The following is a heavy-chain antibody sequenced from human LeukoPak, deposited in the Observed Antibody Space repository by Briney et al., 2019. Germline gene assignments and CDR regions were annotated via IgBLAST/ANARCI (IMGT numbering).Heavy chain of an antibody. D-gene: IGHD3-10*01. V-gene: IGHV3-49*04. CDR2: IRSKAYGGTT. CDR3: LLWFGDN. CDR1: GFTFSTHW. J-gene: IGHJ4*02. Sequence: GGSLRLSCAASGFTFSTHWMSWVRQAPGKGLEWVGFIRSKAYGGTTEYAASVKGRFTISRDDSKSIAYLQMNSLKTEDTAVYYCLLWFGDNWGQGTLVTVSS.